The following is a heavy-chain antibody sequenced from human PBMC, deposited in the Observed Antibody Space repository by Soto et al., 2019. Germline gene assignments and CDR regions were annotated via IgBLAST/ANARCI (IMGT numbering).Heavy chain of an antibody. CDR3: ARPDSTSIQCLVAFDF. V-gene: IGHV5-51*01. D-gene: IGHD2-15*01. CDR2: IYPGDSDT. Sequence: GESLKISCQASGYSFTSYSIGWVRQMPGKGLEWMGIIYPGDSDTRYNPSFQGQITISADKSISTAYLQWSSLRASDTAMYYCARPDSTSIQCLVAFDFWGQGTLVTVSS. CDR1: GYSFTSYS. J-gene: IGHJ4*02.